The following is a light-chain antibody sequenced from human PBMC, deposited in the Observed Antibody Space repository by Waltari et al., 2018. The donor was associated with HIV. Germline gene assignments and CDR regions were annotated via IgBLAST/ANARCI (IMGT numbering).Light chain of an antibody. J-gene: IGLJ3*02. V-gene: IGLV1-47*01. CDR2: WDN. CDR3: AAWDDSLSGRV. Sequence: SVLTQPPSASGTPGQRVTIYCSGSNSNIGINYVYWYQQLPGTAPKLLIYWDNQRPSGVPGRFSGSKSGTSASLAISGLRSEDEADYYCAAWDDSLSGRVFGGGTNLTVL. CDR1: NSNIGINY.